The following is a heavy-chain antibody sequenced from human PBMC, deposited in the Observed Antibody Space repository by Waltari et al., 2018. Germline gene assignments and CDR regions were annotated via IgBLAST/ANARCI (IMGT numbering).Heavy chain of an antibody. Sequence: QLQLQESGPGLVKPSETLSLTCTVSGGSISSSSYYWGWIRQPPGKGLEWIGSIYYSGSTYYNPSLKSRVTISVDTSKNQFSLKLSSVTAADTAVYYCARESITGTIFLSGSRYPFDYWGQGTLVTVSS. D-gene: IGHD1-7*01. J-gene: IGHJ4*02. CDR2: IYYSGST. V-gene: IGHV4-39*07. CDR1: GGSISSSSYY. CDR3: ARESITGTIFLSGSRYPFDY.